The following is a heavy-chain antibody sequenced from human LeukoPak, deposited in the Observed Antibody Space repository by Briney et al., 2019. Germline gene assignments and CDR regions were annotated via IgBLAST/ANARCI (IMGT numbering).Heavy chain of an antibody. CDR3: AQGTMVRGVIVPYSWFDP. J-gene: IGHJ5*02. D-gene: IGHD3-10*01. CDR2: IYYSGST. V-gene: IGHV4-39*01. CDR1: SFSDSY. Sequence: SFSDSYMGWIRQPPGKGLEWIGSIYYSGSTYYNPSLKSRVTISVDTSKNQFSLKLSSVTAADTAVYYCAQGTMVRGVIVPYSWFDPWGQGTLVTVSS.